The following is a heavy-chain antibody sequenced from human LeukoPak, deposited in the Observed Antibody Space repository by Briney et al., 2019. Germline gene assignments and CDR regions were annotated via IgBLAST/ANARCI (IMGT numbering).Heavy chain of an antibody. CDR1: GFTFSSYS. V-gene: IGHV3-21*01. CDR2: ISSSSSYI. J-gene: IGHJ3*02. Sequence: GGSLRLSCAASGFTFSSYSMNWVRQAPGKGLEWVSSISSSSSYIYYADSVKGRFTISRDNAKNSLYLQMNSLRAEDTAVYYCARDRQDIVLMVYAIGGTNALDIWGQGTMVTVSS. D-gene: IGHD2-8*01. CDR3: ARDRQDIVLMVYAIGGTNALDI.